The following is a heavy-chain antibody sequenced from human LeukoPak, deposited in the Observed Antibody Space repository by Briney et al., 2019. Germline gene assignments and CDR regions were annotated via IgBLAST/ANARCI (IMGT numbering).Heavy chain of an antibody. CDR2: TYYRSTRYN. Sequence: SQTLSLTCAISGDSVSSNSVTWNWIRQSPSRGLEWLGRTYYRSTRYNDYAVSVRDRITVNPDTSKNQFSLHLNSVTPEDTAVYYCARRLTQYDCFDPWGQGILVTVSS. D-gene: IGHD2-2*01. V-gene: IGHV6-1*01. CDR1: GDSVSSNSVT. J-gene: IGHJ5*02. CDR3: ARRLTQYDCFDP.